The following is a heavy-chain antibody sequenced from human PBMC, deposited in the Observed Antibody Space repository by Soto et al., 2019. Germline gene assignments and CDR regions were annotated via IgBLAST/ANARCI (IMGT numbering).Heavy chain of an antibody. J-gene: IGHJ4*02. D-gene: IGHD5-18*01. CDR1: GGTFSSYA. V-gene: IGHV1-69*06. Sequence: SVKVSCKASGGTFSSYAISWVRQAPGQGLEWMGGIIPIFGTANYAQKFQGRVTITADKSTSTAYMELSSLRSEDTAVYYCARALDAAMVHFDYWGQGTLVTVS. CDR3: ARALDAAMVHFDY. CDR2: IIPIFGTA.